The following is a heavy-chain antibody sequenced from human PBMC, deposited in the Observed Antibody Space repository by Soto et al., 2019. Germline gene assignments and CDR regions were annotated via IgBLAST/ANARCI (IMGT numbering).Heavy chain of an antibody. Sequence: SETLSLTCAVYGGSFSGYYWSWIRQPPGKGLEWIGEINHSGSTNYNPSLKSRVTISVDTSKNQFSLKLSSVTAADTAVYYCARGELSYYDSSGYLDYWGQGTMVTVYS. CDR1: GGSFSGYY. CDR2: INHSGST. D-gene: IGHD3-22*01. CDR3: ARGELSYYDSSGYLDY. V-gene: IGHV4-34*01. J-gene: IGHJ4*02.